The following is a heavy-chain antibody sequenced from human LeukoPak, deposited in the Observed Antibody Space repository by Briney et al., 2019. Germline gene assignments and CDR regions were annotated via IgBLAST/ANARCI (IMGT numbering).Heavy chain of an antibody. CDR2: ISSSGSTI. J-gene: IGHJ4*02. V-gene: IGHV3-48*03. CDR3: ARDPSWELPTSSYFDY. CDR1: GFTFSSYE. Sequence: GGSLRLSCAASGFTFSSYEMNWVRQAPGKGLEWVSYISSSGSTIYYADSVKGRFTISRDNSKNTLYLQMNSLRAEDTAVYYCARDPSWELPTSSYFDYWGQGTLVTVSS. D-gene: IGHD1-26*01.